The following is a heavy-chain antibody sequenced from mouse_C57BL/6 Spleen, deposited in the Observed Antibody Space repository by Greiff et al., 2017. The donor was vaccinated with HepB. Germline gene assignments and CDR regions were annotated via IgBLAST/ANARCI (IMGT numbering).Heavy chain of an antibody. CDR3: ARRTIYYASAWFAY. Sequence: QVQLQQPGAELVKPGASVKMSCKASGYTFTSYWITWVKQRPGQGLEWIGDIYPGSGSTNYNEKFKSKATLTVDTSSSTAYMQLSSLTSEDSAVYYCARRTIYYASAWFAYWGQGTLVTVSA. D-gene: IGHD2-1*01. V-gene: IGHV1-55*01. CDR1: GYTFTSYW. CDR2: IYPGSGST. J-gene: IGHJ3*01.